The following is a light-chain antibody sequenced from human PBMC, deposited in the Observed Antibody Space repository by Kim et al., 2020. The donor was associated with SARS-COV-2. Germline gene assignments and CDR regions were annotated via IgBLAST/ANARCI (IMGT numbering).Light chain of an antibody. Sequence: PASMSCRSSQSLLKRNGYYYLDWYLQKPGQSPQLLIYLGSNRASGVPDRFSGSGSGTDFTLNISRVEAEDVGVYYCMQALQTPLTFGGGTKVDIK. V-gene: IGKV2-28*01. CDR3: MQALQTPLT. J-gene: IGKJ4*01. CDR2: LGS. CDR1: QSLLKRNGYYY.